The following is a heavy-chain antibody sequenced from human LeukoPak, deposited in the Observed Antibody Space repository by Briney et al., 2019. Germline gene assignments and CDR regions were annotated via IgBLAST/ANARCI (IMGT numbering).Heavy chain of an antibody. V-gene: IGHV1-3*01. CDR1: GYTFTSYA. Sequence: ASVKVSCKASGYTFTSYAMHWVRQAPGQRLEWMGWINAGNGNTKYSQKFQGRVTITGDTSASTAYMELSSLRSEDTAVYYCARDGAYCSSTSCYKGWDYWGQGTLVTVSS. CDR2: INAGNGNT. J-gene: IGHJ4*02. D-gene: IGHD2-2*02. CDR3: ARDGAYCSSTSCYKGWDY.